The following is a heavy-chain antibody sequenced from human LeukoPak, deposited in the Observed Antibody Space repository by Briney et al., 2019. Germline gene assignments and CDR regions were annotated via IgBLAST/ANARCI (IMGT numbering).Heavy chain of an antibody. J-gene: IGHJ4*02. V-gene: IGHV1-8*01. CDR2: MNPNSGNT. Sequence: ASVKVSCKASGYTFTSYDINWVRQATGQGLEWMGWMNPNSGNTGYAQKFQGRVTMTRNTSISTAYMELSSLRAEDTAVYYCARDNGRDYDSSGYYSFFDYWGQGTLVTVSS. CDR1: GYTFTSYD. CDR3: ARDNGRDYDSSGYYSFFDY. D-gene: IGHD3-22*01.